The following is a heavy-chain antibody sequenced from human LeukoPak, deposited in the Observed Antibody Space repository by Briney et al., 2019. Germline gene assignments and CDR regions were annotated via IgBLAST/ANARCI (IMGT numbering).Heavy chain of an antibody. J-gene: IGHJ4*02. CDR1: GGSISSSSYY. D-gene: IGHD4-23*01. CDR3: ARVGVDYSGNIIKYYFDY. Sequence: SETLSLTCTVSGGSISSSSYYWGWIRQPPGKGLEWIGYIYYSGSTNYNPSLKSRVIISVDTSKSQFSLKLSPVIAADTAVYYCARVGVDYSGNIIKYYFDYWGQGTLVTVSS. CDR2: IYYSGST. V-gene: IGHV4-61*05.